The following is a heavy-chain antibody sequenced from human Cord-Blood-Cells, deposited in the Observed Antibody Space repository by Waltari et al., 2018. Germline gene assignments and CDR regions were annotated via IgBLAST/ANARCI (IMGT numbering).Heavy chain of an antibody. J-gene: IGHJ4*02. V-gene: IGHV4-39*01. D-gene: IGHD6-13*01. CDR2: IYYSGST. Sequence: QLQLQESGPGLVKPSEPLSLPCTVSGGSLSSSSYYWGWIRQPPGKGLEWIGSIYYSGSTYYNPSLKSRVTISVDTSKNQFSLKLSSVTAADTAVYYCARYSSSWYWGQGTLVTVSS. CDR1: GGSLSSSSYY. CDR3: ARYSSSWY.